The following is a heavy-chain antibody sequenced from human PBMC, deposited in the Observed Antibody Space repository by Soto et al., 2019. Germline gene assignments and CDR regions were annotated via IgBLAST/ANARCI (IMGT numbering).Heavy chain of an antibody. CDR1: GYTFTSYG. CDR2: ISGYNGQT. V-gene: IGHV1-18*01. Sequence: QVQLVQSGPEVKKPGASVKVSCKASGYTFTSYGVSWVRLAPGQGLEWMGWISGYNGQTNYAQKFRGRVTFTADTSTNTAYMELWRLTSDDTAMYYCARDQREELWVEGLTAMDVWGQGTTVTVSS. J-gene: IGHJ6*01. CDR3: ARDQREELWVEGLTAMDV. D-gene: IGHD3-16*01.